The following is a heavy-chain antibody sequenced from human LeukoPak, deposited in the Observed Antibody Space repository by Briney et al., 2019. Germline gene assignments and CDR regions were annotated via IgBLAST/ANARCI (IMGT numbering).Heavy chain of an antibody. J-gene: IGHJ5*02. CDR2: IYHSGST. D-gene: IGHD2-2*02. Sequence: SETLSLTCTVSGYSISSGYYWGWIRQPPGKGLEWIGSIYHSGSTYYNPSLKSRVTISVDTSKNQFSLKLSSVTAADTAVYYCAREMRIVVVPAAIEGGNWFDPWGQGTLVTVSS. CDR1: GYSISSGYY. V-gene: IGHV4-38-2*02. CDR3: AREMRIVVVPAAIEGGNWFDP.